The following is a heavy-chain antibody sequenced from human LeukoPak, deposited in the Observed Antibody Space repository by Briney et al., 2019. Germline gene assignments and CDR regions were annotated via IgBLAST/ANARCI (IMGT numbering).Heavy chain of an antibody. J-gene: IGHJ1*01. CDR3: ASPPQPRVFIPPGYFQP. D-gene: IGHD1-1*01. CDR2: ISYDGSNK. V-gene: IGHV3-30-3*01. CDR1: GFTFSSYA. Sequence: GGSLRLSCAASGFTFSSYAMHWVRQAPGKGLEWVAVISYDGSNKYYADSVKGRFTISRDNSKNTLYLQMNSLRAEDTAVYYCASPPQPRVFIPPGYFQPWGRGTLFTVSS.